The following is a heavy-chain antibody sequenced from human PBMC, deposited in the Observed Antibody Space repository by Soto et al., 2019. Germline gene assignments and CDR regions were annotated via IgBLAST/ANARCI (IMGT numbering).Heavy chain of an antibody. J-gene: IGHJ4*02. Sequence: EVQLVESGGGLVQPGGSLRLSCAASGFTFSSYSMNWVRQAPGKGLEWVSYISSSSSTIYYADKVKGRFTSARDNAKNSLYLQMNSLRAEDTAVYYCASGLETGTTYYWGQGTLVTVSS. CDR1: GFTFSSYS. D-gene: IGHD1-1*01. CDR3: ASGLETGTTYY. CDR2: ISSSSSTI. V-gene: IGHV3-48*01.